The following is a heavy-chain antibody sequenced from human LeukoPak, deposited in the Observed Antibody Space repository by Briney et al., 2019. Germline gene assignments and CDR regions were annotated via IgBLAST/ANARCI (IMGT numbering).Heavy chain of an antibody. D-gene: IGHD6-13*01. CDR1: VFIFSRYA. Sequence: GGALRLSRAASVFIFSRYAMRAVRPAPGKGLEGVSAIYGSGCNTYYGDSVKGRFTISRDNSKNTLYLQMNSLRAEDTAVYYCAKDLPYGSSWYYFDYWGQGTLVTVSS. CDR2: IYGSGCNT. V-gene: IGHV3-23*01. J-gene: IGHJ4*02. CDR3: AKDLPYGSSWYYFDY.